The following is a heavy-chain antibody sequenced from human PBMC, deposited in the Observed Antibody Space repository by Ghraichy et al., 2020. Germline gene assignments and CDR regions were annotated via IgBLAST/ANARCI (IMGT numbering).Heavy chain of an antibody. Sequence: SETLSLTCTVSGGSISSYYWSWIRQPPGKGLEWIGYIYYSGSTNYNPSLKSRVTISVDTSKNQFSLKLSSVTAADTAVYYCARGGQRTRIYYYYYYGMDVWGQETTVTVSS. CDR3: ARGGQRTRIYYYYYYGMDV. V-gene: IGHV4-59*01. CDR1: GGSISSYY. CDR2: IYYSGST. J-gene: IGHJ6*02. D-gene: IGHD6-25*01.